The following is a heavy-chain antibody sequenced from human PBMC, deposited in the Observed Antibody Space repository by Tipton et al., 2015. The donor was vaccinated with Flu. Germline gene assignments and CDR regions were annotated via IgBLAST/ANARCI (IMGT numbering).Heavy chain of an antibody. CDR2: IYHTGST. V-gene: IGHV4-4*02. Sequence: TLSLTCTVFGDSISSDYWWTWVRQPPGKGLELIGEIYHTGSTNYNPSLKSRVAISVDKTENQFSLKLNSVTAADTAVYYCARGPPGDGGNYYFDYWGQGTLVTVS. CDR1: GDSISSDYW. J-gene: IGHJ4*02. D-gene: IGHD4-23*01. CDR3: ARGPPGDGGNYYFDY.